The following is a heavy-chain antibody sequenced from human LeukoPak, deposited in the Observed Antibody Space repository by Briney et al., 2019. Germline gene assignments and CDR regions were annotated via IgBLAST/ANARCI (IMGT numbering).Heavy chain of an antibody. CDR3: AKAMSTDHYDSRGFYRVDFDS. CDR1: GFTFSTYA. V-gene: IGHV3-23*01. D-gene: IGHD3-22*01. Sequence: GGSLRLSCAASGFTFSTYAMSWVRQAPGKGPEWVSALTNSGGSGGVTYYADSVKGRFIISRDNSKSTLYLQLSSLRAEDTAVYYCAKAMSTDHYDSRGFYRVDFDSWGQGTLVTVSS. J-gene: IGHJ4*02. CDR2: LTNSGGSGGVT.